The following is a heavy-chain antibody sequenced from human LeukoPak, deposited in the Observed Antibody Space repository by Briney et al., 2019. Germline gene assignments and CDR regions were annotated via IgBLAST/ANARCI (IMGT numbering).Heavy chain of an antibody. V-gene: IGHV4-59*12. CDR1: GGSISPYY. CDR3: AGPTSNARHGDFDY. Sequence: SETLSLTCAVSGGSISPYYWSWIRQPPGKGPEWIGCIHYSGSTDYNPSLKSRVIISVDTSKNQLSLRLSSVAAADTAVYYCAGPTSNARHGDFDYWGQGILVTVSS. CDR2: IHYSGST. J-gene: IGHJ4*02. D-gene: IGHD2-2*01.